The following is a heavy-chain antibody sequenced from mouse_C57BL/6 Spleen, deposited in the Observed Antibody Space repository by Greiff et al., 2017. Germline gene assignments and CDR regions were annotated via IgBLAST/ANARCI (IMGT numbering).Heavy chain of an antibody. Sequence: EVQLQQSGPVLVKPGASVKMSCKASGYTFTDYYMNWVKQSHGKSLEWIGVINPYNGGTSYNQKFKGKATLTVDKSSSTAYMELNSLTSEDSAVYYCARVVTGMDYWGQGTSVTVSS. J-gene: IGHJ4*01. CDR3: ARVVTGMDY. CDR1: GYTFTDYY. V-gene: IGHV1-19*01. CDR2: INPYNGGT. D-gene: IGHD2-1*01.